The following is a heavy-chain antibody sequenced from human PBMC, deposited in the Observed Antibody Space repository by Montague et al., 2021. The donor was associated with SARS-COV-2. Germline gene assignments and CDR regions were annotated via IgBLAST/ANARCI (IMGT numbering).Heavy chain of an antibody. CDR1: GYSFTSYW. CDR2: IYPGGSDT. D-gene: IGHD1-7*01. J-gene: IGHJ5*02. V-gene: IGHV5-51*01. CDR3: VRLRISGTTSRDTVGFDP. Sequence: QSGAEVKKPGESLKISCKGSGYSFTSYWIGWVRQMPGKGLEWMGIIYPGGSDTRYSPSFQGQVTISADKSISTAYLQWSSLKASDTAMYYCVRLRISGTTSRDTVGFDPWGQGTLVTVSS.